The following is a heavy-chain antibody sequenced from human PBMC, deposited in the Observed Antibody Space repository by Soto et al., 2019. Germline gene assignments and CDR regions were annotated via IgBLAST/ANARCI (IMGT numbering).Heavy chain of an antibody. D-gene: IGHD5-12*01. CDR3: ARDSNIGFDP. Sequence: GGSLRLSCAASGFTFTNYWMHWVRQAPGKGLVWVSHINSDGSSTSYADSVKGRFTISRDNAKNTLYLQMNSLRAEDTAVYYCARDSNIGFDPWGQGTLVTVS. CDR2: INSDGSST. CDR1: GFTFTNYW. V-gene: IGHV3-74*01. J-gene: IGHJ5*02.